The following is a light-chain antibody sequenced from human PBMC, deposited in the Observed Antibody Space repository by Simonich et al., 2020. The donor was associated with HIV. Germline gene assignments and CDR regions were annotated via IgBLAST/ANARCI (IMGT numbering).Light chain of an antibody. J-gene: IGLJ3*02. CDR1: SSDVGGYNY. CDR3: SSYAGSNNWV. V-gene: IGLV2-8*01. Sequence: QSALTQPPSASGSPGQSVTISCTGTSSDVGGYNYVSWYQQHPGQAPKLMIYEVSKRPSGVPDRFSGSKSDNTASLTVSGLQAEDEADYYCSSYAGSNNWVFGGGTKVTVL. CDR2: EVS.